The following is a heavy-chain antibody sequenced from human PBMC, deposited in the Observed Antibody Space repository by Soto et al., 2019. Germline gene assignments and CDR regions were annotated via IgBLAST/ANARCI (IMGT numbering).Heavy chain of an antibody. CDR1: GYSFNNNW. J-gene: IGHJ4*02. Sequence: GESLKISCKGSGYSFNNNWIGWVRQMPGKGLEWMGIIYPGDSDSRYSPSFQGQVTMSVDKSINTAYLQWSSLKASDTAMYYCAKRDISGFTDYWGQGTLVTVSS. D-gene: IGHD3-22*01. CDR3: AKRDISGFTDY. CDR2: IYPGDSDS. V-gene: IGHV5-51*01.